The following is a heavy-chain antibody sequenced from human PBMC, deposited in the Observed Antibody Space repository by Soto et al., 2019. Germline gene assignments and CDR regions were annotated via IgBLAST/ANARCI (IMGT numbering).Heavy chain of an antibody. Sequence: ASETLSLTCTVSGDSISSGNKYWSWIRQPPGKGLEWIGYIFSSGTTYYNPSLKSRLTMSLDASQNRFSLKLNSLTDADTAVYFCARVPSPFDYYYAMDVWGQGTTVTVSS. CDR2: IFSSGTT. CDR1: GDSISSGNKY. D-gene: IGHD3-16*01. CDR3: ARVPSPFDYYYAMDV. J-gene: IGHJ6*02. V-gene: IGHV4-30-4*01.